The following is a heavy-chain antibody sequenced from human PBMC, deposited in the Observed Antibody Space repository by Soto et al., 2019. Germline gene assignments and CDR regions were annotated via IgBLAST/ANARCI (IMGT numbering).Heavy chain of an antibody. D-gene: IGHD5-18*01. Sequence: GESLKIWCKGAGYSFTTYGSGWVSQTPGKGLEWMGIIYPGDSDTKYNPSFQGQATISADRSISTAYLQWSSLEASDTAIYYCARHSAAMITGIDFWGQGTRGTVSS. CDR3: ARHSAAMITGIDF. CDR1: GYSFTTYG. V-gene: IGHV5-51*01. J-gene: IGHJ4*02. CDR2: IYPGDSDT.